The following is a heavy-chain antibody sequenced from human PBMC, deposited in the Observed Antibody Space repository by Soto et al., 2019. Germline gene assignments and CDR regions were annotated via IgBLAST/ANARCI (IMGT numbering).Heavy chain of an antibody. CDR2: ISYDGSIK. D-gene: IGHD2-2*01. Sequence: QVQLVESGGGVVQPGRSLRLSCAASGFSFNTYAMNWVRQAPGKGLGWVSIISYDGSIKYYADSVKGRFTISRDNSKNTLYLQMNSLRAEDTAVYYCARVWLDFVVVRIACAWGVNDYWGQGTLVTVSS. V-gene: IGHV3-30-3*01. J-gene: IGHJ4*02. CDR1: GFSFNTYA. CDR3: ARVWLDFVVVRIACAWGVNDY.